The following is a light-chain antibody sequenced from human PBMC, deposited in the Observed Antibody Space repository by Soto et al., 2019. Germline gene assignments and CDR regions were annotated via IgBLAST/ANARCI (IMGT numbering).Light chain of an antibody. Sequence: EIVLTQSPGTLSLSPGERATLSCRASQSVSSSYLAWYQQKPGQAPRLLIYAAASRATCIPDRFSGSGSGTDFTLTISRVEPEDFAVYYCQEYGSSPYTFGQGNKLEIK. V-gene: IGKV3-20*01. J-gene: IGKJ2*01. CDR1: QSVSSSY. CDR2: AAA. CDR3: QEYGSSPYT.